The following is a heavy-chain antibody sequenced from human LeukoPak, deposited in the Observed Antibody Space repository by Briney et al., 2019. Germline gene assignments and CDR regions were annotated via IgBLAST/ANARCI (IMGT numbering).Heavy chain of an antibody. CDR2: VYSSGTT. D-gene: IGHD3-10*01. CDR3: VRDRMIRDSMFVDSYYYYGMDV. V-gene: IGHV4-30-4*01. CDR1: GDSISNDDYY. J-gene: IGHJ6*02. Sequence: SETLSLTCTVSGDSISNDDYYWTWVRQPPGKGLEWIGCVYSSGTTYYNPSLESRITISVDTSKNQFSLRLTSVTAADTALYFCVRDRMIRDSMFVDSYYYYGMDVWGQGTTVTVSS.